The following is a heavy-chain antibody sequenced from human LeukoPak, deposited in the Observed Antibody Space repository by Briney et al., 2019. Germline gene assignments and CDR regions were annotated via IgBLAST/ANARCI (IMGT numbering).Heavy chain of an antibody. D-gene: IGHD3-16*02. J-gene: IGHJ4*02. CDR3: ARDTYDYVWGSYRPIDY. Sequence: ASVKVSCKASGYTFTSYYMHWVRQAPGQGLEWMGIINPSGGSTSYAQKFQGRVTMTRDTSTSTVYMELSSLRSEDTAVYYCARDTYDYVWGSYRPIDYWGQGTLVTVSS. CDR1: GYTFTSYY. CDR2: INPSGGST. V-gene: IGHV1-46*01.